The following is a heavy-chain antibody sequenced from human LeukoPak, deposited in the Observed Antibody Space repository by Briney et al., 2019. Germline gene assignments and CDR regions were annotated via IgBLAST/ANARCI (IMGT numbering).Heavy chain of an antibody. CDR1: GGSISSGGYY. J-gene: IGHJ1*01. CDR3: ARGPRIGGYRPGYFQH. CDR2: IYYSGST. Sequence: SQTLSLTCTVSGGSISSGGYYWSWLRQHPGKGLEWIGYIYYSGSTYYNPSLKSRVTISVDTSKNQFSLKLSSVTAADTAVYYCARGPRIGGYRPGYFQHWGQGTLVTVSS. V-gene: IGHV4-31*03. D-gene: IGHD3-16*02.